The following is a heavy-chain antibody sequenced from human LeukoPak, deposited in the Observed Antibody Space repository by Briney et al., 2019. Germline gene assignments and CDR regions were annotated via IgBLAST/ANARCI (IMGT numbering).Heavy chain of an antibody. V-gene: IGHV4-61*02. J-gene: IGHJ5*02. CDR2: IYTSGISGIT. CDR3: ARGKGPFDP. CDR1: GGSISSGSYY. Sequence: SQTLSLTCTVSGGSISSGSYYGSWIRQPAGKGLEWIGRIYTSGISGITNYNPSLKSRVTISLSTSKNQFSLKLSSVTAADTAVYYCARGKGPFDPWGQGTLVTVSS.